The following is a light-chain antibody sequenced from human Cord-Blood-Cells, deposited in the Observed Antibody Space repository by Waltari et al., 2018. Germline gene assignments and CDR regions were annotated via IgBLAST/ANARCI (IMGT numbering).Light chain of an antibody. CDR3: SSYTSSSTWV. CDR2: DVS. Sequence: QSALTQPASVSGSPGQSLTISCTGTSSDVGGYNDVSWYQQHPGKAPKLMIYDVSKRPSGVSNRFSGSKSGNTASLTISGLQAEDEADYYCSSYTSSSTWVFGGGTKLTVL. CDR1: SSDVGGYND. V-gene: IGLV2-14*01. J-gene: IGLJ3*02.